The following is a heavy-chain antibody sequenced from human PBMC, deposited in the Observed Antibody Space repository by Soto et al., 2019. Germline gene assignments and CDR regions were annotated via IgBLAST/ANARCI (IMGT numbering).Heavy chain of an antibody. V-gene: IGHV3-33*01. CDR2: IWYDGSKK. J-gene: IGHJ6*03. CDR3: VRDRNSNPNDFYHYMDV. Sequence: QVQLVESGGGVVQPGRSLRLSCAAFGFTFSSYGVHWVRQAPGKGLEWVALIWYDGSKKYYVESVKGRFTISRDNSKNMLYLHMNSLRAEDMAVYFCVRDRNSNPNDFYHYMDVWGEGTTVTVSS. CDR1: GFTFSSYG. D-gene: IGHD5-18*01.